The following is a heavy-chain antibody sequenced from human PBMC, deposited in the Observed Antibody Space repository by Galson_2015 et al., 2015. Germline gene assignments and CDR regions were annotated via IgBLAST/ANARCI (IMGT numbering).Heavy chain of an antibody. Sequence: SLRLSCAASGFTFSSYSMNWVRQAPGKGLEWVSSISSSSSYIYYADSVKGRFTISRDNAKNSLYLQMNSLRAEDTAVYYCARDRSSGVDPGYYSSGMDVGAKEPRSPSP. CDR3: ARDRSSGVDPGYYSSGMDV. V-gene: IGHV3-21*01. CDR2: ISSSSSYI. J-gene: IGHJ6*02. D-gene: IGHD2-15*01. CDR1: GFTFSSYS.